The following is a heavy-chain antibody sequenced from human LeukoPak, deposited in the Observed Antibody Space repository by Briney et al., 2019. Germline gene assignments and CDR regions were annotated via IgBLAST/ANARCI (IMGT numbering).Heavy chain of an antibody. J-gene: IGHJ4*02. Sequence: GGSLRLSCAASGFTSTNYAMNWVRQAPGKGLEWVSVLIGSSGSTDYADSVKGRFTISRDNSKNTVFLQMNSLRAEDTAIYYCAKGAYDYIEIGYFDSWGQGTLVTVSS. CDR2: LIGSSGST. CDR1: GFTSTNYA. V-gene: IGHV3-23*01. CDR3: AKGAYDYIEIGYFDS. D-gene: IGHD5-12*01.